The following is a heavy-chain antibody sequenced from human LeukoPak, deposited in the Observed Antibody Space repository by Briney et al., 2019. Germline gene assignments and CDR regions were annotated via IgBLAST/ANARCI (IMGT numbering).Heavy chain of an antibody. CDR3: IADTPPWNPYGLGY. J-gene: IGHJ4*02. CDR1: GFTFSSAW. Sequence: GGSLRLSCAPSGFTFSSAWMHWVRQAPGKGLEWVGRIKSKVDGGTTDYAAPVKGRFTISRDDLENMLYLQMNSLKTEDTAVYYCIADTPPWNPYGLGYWGQGTLVTVSS. CDR2: IKSKVDGGTT. D-gene: IGHD1-1*01. V-gene: IGHV3-15*07.